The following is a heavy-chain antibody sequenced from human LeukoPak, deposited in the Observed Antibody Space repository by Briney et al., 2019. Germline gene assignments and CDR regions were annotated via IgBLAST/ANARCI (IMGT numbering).Heavy chain of an antibody. Sequence: GGSLRLSCAASGFTFSSYSMNWVRQAPGKGLEWVSYISSSSTIYYADSVKGRFTISRDNAKNSLYLQMNSLRAEDTAVYYCARDGYDLYYYYYYMDVWGKGTTVTVSS. CDR3: ARDGYDLYYYYYYMDV. CDR2: ISSSSTI. D-gene: IGHD3-16*01. J-gene: IGHJ6*03. CDR1: GFTFSSYS. V-gene: IGHV3-48*04.